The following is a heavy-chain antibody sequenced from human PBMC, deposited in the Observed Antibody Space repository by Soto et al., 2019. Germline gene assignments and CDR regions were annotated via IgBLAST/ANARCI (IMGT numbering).Heavy chain of an antibody. CDR1: GFTCNSYW. D-gene: IGHD1-26*01. CDR2: IKQDGSEK. Sequence: EVQLVESGGGLVQPGGSLRLSCAASGFTCNSYWMTWVRQAPGKGLEWVANIKQDGSEKYYVDSVKGRFTISRDNAKNSLYLQMNSLRAEDTAVYYCARGWGLDPWGQGTLDTVSS. V-gene: IGHV3-7*04. CDR3: ARGWGLDP. J-gene: IGHJ5*02.